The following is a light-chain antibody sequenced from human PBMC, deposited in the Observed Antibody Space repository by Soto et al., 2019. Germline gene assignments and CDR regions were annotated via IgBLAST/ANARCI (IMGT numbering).Light chain of an antibody. CDR2: AAS. J-gene: IGKJ2*01. CDR1: QGISSY. Sequence: AIRMTQSPSPFSASTGDRVTITCLASQGISSYLAWYQQKPGKAPKLLIYAASTLQSGVPSRFSGSGSGTEFTLTISSLQSEDFALYYCQQYSQWPLYTFGQGTKVDI. CDR3: QQYSQWPLYT. V-gene: IGKV1-8*01.